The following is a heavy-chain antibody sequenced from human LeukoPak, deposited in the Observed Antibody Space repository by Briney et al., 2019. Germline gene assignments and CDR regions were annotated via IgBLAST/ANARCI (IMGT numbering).Heavy chain of an antibody. CDR1: GFTFSNYW. J-gene: IGHJ3*02. V-gene: IGHV3-74*01. CDR3: AKDANGSSPDAFDI. Sequence: GGSLRLSCAASGFTFSNYWMHWVRQAPGKGLVWVSNINSDRSSTSYADSVKGRFTISRDNSKDTLYLQIYSLRAEDTAVYYCAKDANGSSPDAFDIWGHGTMVTVSS. D-gene: IGHD2-8*01. CDR2: INSDRSST.